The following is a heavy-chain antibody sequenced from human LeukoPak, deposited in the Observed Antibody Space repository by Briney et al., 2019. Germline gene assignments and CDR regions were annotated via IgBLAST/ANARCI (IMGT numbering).Heavy chain of an antibody. CDR3: ARDGGSGSYRPLFDY. J-gene: IGHJ4*02. D-gene: IGHD1-26*01. CDR2: INHSGST. Sequence: SETLSLTCAVYGGSFSGYYWSWIRQPPGKGLEWIGEINHSGSTNYNPSLKSRVTISVDTSKNQFSLKLSSVTAADTAVYYCARDGGSGSYRPLFDYWGQGTLVTVSS. V-gene: IGHV4-34*01. CDR1: GGSFSGYY.